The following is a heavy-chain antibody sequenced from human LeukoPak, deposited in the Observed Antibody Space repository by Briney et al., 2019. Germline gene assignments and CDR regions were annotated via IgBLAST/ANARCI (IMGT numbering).Heavy chain of an antibody. J-gene: IGHJ3*02. CDR3: ATDPGYSSSWDHGAAFDI. CDR1: GYTLTELS. Sequence: ASVRVSCKVSGYTLTELSMHWVRQAPGKGLEWMGGFDPEDGETIYAQKFQGRVTMTEDTSTDTAYMELSSLRSEDTAVYYCATDPGYSSSWDHGAAFDIWGQGTMVTVSS. V-gene: IGHV1-24*01. D-gene: IGHD6-13*01. CDR2: FDPEDGET.